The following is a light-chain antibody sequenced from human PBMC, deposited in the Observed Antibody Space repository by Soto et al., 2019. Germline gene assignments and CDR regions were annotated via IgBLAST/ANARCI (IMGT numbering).Light chain of an antibody. J-gene: IGKJ1*01. CDR3: QQYNNWPRT. CDR2: GAS. CDR1: QSVGSN. V-gene: IGKV3-15*01. Sequence: EIVMTQSPATLSVSPGERATLSCRASQSVGSNLAWYQQNPGQAPRLLIYGASTRATGIPARFSGSGSGTEFTLTISSLQSEDFAVYYCQQYNNWPRTFGQGTKVDIK.